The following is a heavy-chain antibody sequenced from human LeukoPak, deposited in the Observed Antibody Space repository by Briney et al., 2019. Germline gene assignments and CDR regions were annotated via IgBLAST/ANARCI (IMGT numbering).Heavy chain of an antibody. CDR2: IYYSGST. D-gene: IGHD3-10*01. J-gene: IGHJ4*02. CDR3: ARGIWFGEYTDY. Sequence: SETLSLTCTVSGGSISSYYWSWIRQPPGKGLEWIGYIYYSGSTNYNPSLKSRVTISVDTSKNQFSLKLSSVTAADTAVYYCARGIWFGEYTDYWGQGTLVTVSS. CDR1: GGSISSYY. V-gene: IGHV4-59*01.